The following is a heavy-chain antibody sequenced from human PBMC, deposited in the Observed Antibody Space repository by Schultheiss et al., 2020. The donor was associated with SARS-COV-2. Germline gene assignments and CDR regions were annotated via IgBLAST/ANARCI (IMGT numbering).Heavy chain of an antibody. CDR1: GGSISSSSYY. CDR2: IYYSGST. V-gene: IGHV4-39*07. CDR3: ARDAFAGGSTSGHY. Sequence: SETLSLTCTVSGGSISSSSYYWGWIRQPPGKGLEWIGSIYYSGSTYYNSSLKSRVTISVDTSKNQFSLKLSSVTAADTAVYYCARDAFAGGSTSGHYWGQGTLVTSPQ. J-gene: IGHJ4*02. D-gene: IGHD2-2*01.